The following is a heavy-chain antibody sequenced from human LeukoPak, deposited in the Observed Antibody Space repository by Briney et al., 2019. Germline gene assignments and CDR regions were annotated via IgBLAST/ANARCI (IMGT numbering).Heavy chain of an antibody. J-gene: IGHJ4*02. CDR3: ARDLAMYSPDLDY. Sequence: ASVKVSCKASGYTFTDYYLHWVRQAPGHGLEWMGWINPKAGVTKYAQNFQGRVTMTRDTSINTAYMEVSRLRSDDTAVFYCARDLAMYSPDLDYWGQGTLVTVSS. CDR2: INPKAGVT. CDR1: GYTFTDYY. D-gene: IGHD1-26*01. V-gene: IGHV1-2*02.